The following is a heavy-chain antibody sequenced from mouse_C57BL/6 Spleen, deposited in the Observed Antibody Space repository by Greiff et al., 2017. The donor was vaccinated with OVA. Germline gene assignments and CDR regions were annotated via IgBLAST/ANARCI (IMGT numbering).Heavy chain of an antibody. D-gene: IGHD2-4*01. Sequence: QVQLQQPGAELVKPGASVKLSCKASGYTFTSYWMQWVKQRPGQGLEWIGEIDPSDSYTNYNQKFKGKATLTVDTSSSTAYMQLSSLTSEDSAVYDCARGYYDYDGFAYWGQGTLVTVSA. CDR2: IDPSDSYT. V-gene: IGHV1-50*01. J-gene: IGHJ3*01. CDR1: GYTFTSYW. CDR3: ARGYYDYDGFAY.